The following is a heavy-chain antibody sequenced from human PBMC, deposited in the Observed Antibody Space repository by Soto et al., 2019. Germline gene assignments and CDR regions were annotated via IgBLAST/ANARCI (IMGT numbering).Heavy chain of an antibody. CDR1: GGSLSNYH. CDR3: VRARSPGIAVAWFDP. D-gene: IGHD6-19*01. CDR2: INHIGST. J-gene: IGHJ5*02. Sequence: QVQLQQWGAGLLRPSETLSLTCGVYGGSLSNYHWSWIRQPPGKGLEWIGEINHIGSTNYRPSLKSRVTISVDTSKSQCSLKLNSVTAADTAVYYCVRARSPGIAVAWFDPWGQGTLVTVSS. V-gene: IGHV4-34*01.